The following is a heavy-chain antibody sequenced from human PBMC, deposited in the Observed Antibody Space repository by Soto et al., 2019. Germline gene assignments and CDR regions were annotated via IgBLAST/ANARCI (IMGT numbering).Heavy chain of an antibody. Sequence: GGTLRLSCAASGFTFSNAWMSWVRQAPGKGLEWVGRIKSKTDGGTTDYAAPVKGRFTISRDDSKNTLYLQMNSLKTEDTAVYYCTTDYSSSWSNYYGMDVWGQGTTVTVSS. CDR1: GFTFSNAW. J-gene: IGHJ6*02. V-gene: IGHV3-15*01. CDR3: TTDYSSSWSNYYGMDV. D-gene: IGHD6-13*01. CDR2: IKSKTDGGTT.